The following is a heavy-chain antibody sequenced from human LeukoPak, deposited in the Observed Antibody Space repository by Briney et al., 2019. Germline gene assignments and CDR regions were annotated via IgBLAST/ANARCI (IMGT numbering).Heavy chain of an antibody. J-gene: IGHJ6*02. CDR3: ARHMTPESTTPYYYGMDL. Sequence: PGGSLRLSCGASGFTFSSFWMHWVRQAPGKGPVWVSSISNSGLYIFYADSVKGRFTMSRDNGKNSLFLQMNSLRAEDTAVYFCARHMTPESTTPYYYGMDLWGQGTTVTVSS. D-gene: IGHD2-15*01. V-gene: IGHV3-21*01. CDR2: ISNSGLYI. CDR1: GFTFSSFW.